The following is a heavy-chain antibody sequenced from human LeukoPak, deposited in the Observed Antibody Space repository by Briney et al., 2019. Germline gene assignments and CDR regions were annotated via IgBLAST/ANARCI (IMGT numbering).Heavy chain of an antibody. D-gene: IGHD3-10*01. CDR2: INTDGSGT. V-gene: IGHV3-74*01. J-gene: IGHJ4*02. Sequence: PGGSLRLSCAASGFTFSSYSMNWVRQAPGKGLVWISCINTDGSGTTYADSVKGRFTISRDNAKNTLYLQMNGLRAEDTAVYYCTRAYDSGTYSSFDYWGQGTLVTVTS. CDR3: TRAYDSGTYSSFDY. CDR1: GFTFSSYS.